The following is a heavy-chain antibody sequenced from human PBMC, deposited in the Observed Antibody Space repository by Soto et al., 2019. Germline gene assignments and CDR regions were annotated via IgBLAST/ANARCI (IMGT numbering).Heavy chain of an antibody. J-gene: IGHJ4*02. D-gene: IGHD1-26*01. Sequence: GASVKVPCKASGGTFSSYAISWVRQAPGQGLEWMGGIIPIFGTANYAQKFQGRVTITADESTSTAYLQMNSLNIEDSAVYYCSGAESPDTAYFSLYWGQGTPVTVSS. CDR2: IIPIFGTA. V-gene: IGHV1-69*13. CDR3: SGAESPDTAYFSLY. CDR1: GGTFSSYA.